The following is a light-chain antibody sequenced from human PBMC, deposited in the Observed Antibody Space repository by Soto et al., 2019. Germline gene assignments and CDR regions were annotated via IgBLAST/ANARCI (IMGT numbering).Light chain of an antibody. Sequence: QSALTQPPSSSGSPGQSVTISCTGTSSDVGGYQYVSWYQQYPGKAPKLMIYAVNKRPSGVPDRFSGSRSGNTASLTVSGLQAEDEADYYCRSYAGSNNSVFGTGTKVTVL. J-gene: IGLJ1*01. CDR2: AVN. V-gene: IGLV2-8*01. CDR3: RSYAGSNNSV. CDR1: SSDVGGYQY.